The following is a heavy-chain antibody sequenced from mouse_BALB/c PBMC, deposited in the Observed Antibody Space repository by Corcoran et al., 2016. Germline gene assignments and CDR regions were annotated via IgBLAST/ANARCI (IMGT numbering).Heavy chain of an antibody. D-gene: IGHD6-1*01. Sequence: QIQLVQSGPELKKPGETVKISCKASGYTFTNYGMNWVKQAPGKGLKWMGWINTYTGEPTYANDFKGRFAFSLETSASTAYLQLNNLKNEDTATYFCTREPYAMDFWGQGTSVTVSS. CDR3: TREPYAMDF. J-gene: IGHJ4*01. CDR1: GYTFTNYG. V-gene: IGHV9-3-1*01. CDR2: INTYTGEP.